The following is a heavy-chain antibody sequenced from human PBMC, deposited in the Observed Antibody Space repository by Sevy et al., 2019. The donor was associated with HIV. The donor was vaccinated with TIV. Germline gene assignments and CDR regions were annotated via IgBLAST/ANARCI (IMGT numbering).Heavy chain of an antibody. Sequence: GGSLRLSCAASGFTFTNSAMRWVRHAPGKGLEWVSTISDSAGSTYYADSVKGRFTISRDNSKNTLYLRMNSLRAEDTAVYYCTKDRVIYCSSISCQEFDYWGQGTLVTVSS. CDR3: TKDRVIYCSSISCQEFDY. CDR2: ISDSAGST. V-gene: IGHV3-23*01. J-gene: IGHJ4*02. CDR1: GFTFTNSA. D-gene: IGHD2-2*01.